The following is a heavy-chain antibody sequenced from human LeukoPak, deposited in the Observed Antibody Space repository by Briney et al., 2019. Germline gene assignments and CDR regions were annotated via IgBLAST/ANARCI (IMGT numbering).Heavy chain of an antibody. CDR3: ARVGTYCGGDCYLRWFDP. CDR2: MNPNSGNT. CDR1: GYTFTSYD. J-gene: IGHJ5*02. D-gene: IGHD2-21*02. V-gene: IGHV1-8*01. Sequence: EASVKVSCKASGYTFTSYDINWVRQATGQGLEWMGWMNPNSGNTGYAQKFQGRVTMTRNTSISTAYMELSSLRSEDTAVYYCARVGTYCGGDCYLRWFDPWGQGTLVTVSS.